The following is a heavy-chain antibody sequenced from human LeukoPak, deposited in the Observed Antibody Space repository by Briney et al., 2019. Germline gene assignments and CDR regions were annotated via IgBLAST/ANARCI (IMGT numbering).Heavy chain of an antibody. D-gene: IGHD6-19*01. Sequence: GASVKASCKASGYTFTTSDINWVRQATGQGLEWMGWMNPNSGKTGSAQKFQGRLTMTKNTSTSTAYMEVTGLRFGDTAIYYCARGRPGPAGAGTYDFWGQGTLITVSS. CDR1: GYTFTTSD. CDR2: MNPNSGKT. CDR3: ARGRPGPAGAGTYDF. V-gene: IGHV1-8*01. J-gene: IGHJ4*02.